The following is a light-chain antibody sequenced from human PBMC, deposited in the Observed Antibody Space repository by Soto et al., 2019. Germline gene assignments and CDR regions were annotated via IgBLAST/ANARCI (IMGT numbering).Light chain of an antibody. CDR1: SNDVGGYNY. Sequence: QSALTQPASVSGSLGQSITISCTGTSNDVGGYNYVSWFQQHPGKAPKFMIYDVSHRSSGVSNRFSGSKSGNTASLTISGLLAEDEADYYCCSYTRTTSFVFGTGTKVTVL. CDR3: CSYTRTTSFV. J-gene: IGLJ1*01. V-gene: IGLV2-14*01. CDR2: DVS.